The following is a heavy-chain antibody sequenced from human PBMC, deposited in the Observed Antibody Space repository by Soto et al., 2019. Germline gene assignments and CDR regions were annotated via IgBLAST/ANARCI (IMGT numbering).Heavy chain of an antibody. CDR1: GFTFSSYD. CDR3: ARGYCTNGVCWGGYYGMDV. Sequence: EVQLVESGGGLVQPGGSLRLSCAASGFTFSSYDMHWVRQATGKGLEWVSAIGTAGDTYYPGSVKGRFTISRENAKNSLYLQMNCLRAGDTAVYYCARGYCTNGVCWGGYYGMDVWGQGTTVTVSS. J-gene: IGHJ6*02. V-gene: IGHV3-13*01. D-gene: IGHD2-8*01. CDR2: IGTAGDT.